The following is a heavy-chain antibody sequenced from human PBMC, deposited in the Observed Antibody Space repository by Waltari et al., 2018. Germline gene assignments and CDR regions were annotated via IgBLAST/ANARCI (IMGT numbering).Heavy chain of an antibody. D-gene: IGHD6-13*01. CDR1: GFTFSSYW. J-gene: IGHJ4*02. CDR2: INSGGGTT. CDR3: AKDTKGRQLGFDY. V-gene: IGHV3-NL1*01. Sequence: VQLVESGGGLAKPGGSLRLSCGASGFTFSSYWMNWVRQAPGKGLEWVSNINSGGGTTYYADSVKGRFTISRDNSKNTLSLQMNSLRLEDTAVYYCAKDTKGRQLGFDYWGQGVLVTVSS.